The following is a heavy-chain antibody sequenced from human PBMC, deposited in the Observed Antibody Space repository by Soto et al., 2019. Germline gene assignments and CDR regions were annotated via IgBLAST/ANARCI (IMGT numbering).Heavy chain of an antibody. J-gene: IGHJ4*02. CDR3: ARRDFPFDY. V-gene: IGHV1-18*01. CDR2: ITAYNVNT. CDR1: GYTFTSYG. Sequence: QVQLVQSGAEVKNPAASVNVSCTASGYTFTSYGISGVRQAPGQGLEWMGWITAYNVNTNYAQKLQGRVTMTTDTSTSTAYMALRSLRSDETAVYYCARRDFPFDYWGQGTLVTVSS.